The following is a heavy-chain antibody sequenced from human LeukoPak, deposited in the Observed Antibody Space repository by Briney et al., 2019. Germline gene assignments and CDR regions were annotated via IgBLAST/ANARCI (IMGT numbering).Heavy chain of an antibody. CDR1: GFTFSNYN. CDR3: ARGHSNSPYYFDY. J-gene: IGHJ4*02. Sequence: GGSLRLSCATSGFTFSNYNMNWVRQAPGKGLEYVSAISSNGGSTYYANSVKGRFTISRDNSKNTLYLQMGSLRAEDMAVYYCARGHSNSPYYFDYWGQGTLVTVSS. D-gene: IGHD4-11*01. V-gene: IGHV3-64*01. CDR2: ISSNGGST.